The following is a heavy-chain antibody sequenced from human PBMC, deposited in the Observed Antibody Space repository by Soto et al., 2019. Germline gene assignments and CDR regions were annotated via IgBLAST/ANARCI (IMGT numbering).Heavy chain of an antibody. J-gene: IGHJ4*02. V-gene: IGHV1-18*01. CDR2: ISTDRGDT. CDR1: GYSFTTHD. D-gene: IGHD2-15*01. CDR3: ARDDLNRGGKYFDY. Sequence: QVQLVQSGAEVKKPGASVKVSCKASGYSFTTHDITWLRQAPGKGLEWVGGISTDRGDTIYPQNRQGRVTMTTDSSTSTVYKELKSLRADDTAVYYCARDDLNRGGKYFDYWGQGTLVTVSS.